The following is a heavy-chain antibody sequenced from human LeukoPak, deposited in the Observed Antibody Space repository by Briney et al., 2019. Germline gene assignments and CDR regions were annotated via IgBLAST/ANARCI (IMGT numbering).Heavy chain of an antibody. D-gene: IGHD6-13*01. Sequence: GGSLRLSCEASGFTFSNDWMGWVRQAPGKGLEWVANIRQDGGEQYYMDSVKGRFTISRDNSKNTLYLQMNSLRAEDTAVYYCARDLYSSSWVPRYWGQGTLVTVSS. J-gene: IGHJ4*02. V-gene: IGHV3-7*01. CDR3: ARDLYSSSWVPRY. CDR1: GFTFSNDW. CDR2: IRQDGGEQ.